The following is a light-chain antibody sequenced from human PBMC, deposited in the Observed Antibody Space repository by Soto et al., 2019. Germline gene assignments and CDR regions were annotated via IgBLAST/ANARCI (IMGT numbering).Light chain of an antibody. CDR1: SSDVGGYNY. CDR3: SSYTSSSTLVV. CDR2: YVS. V-gene: IGLV2-14*01. J-gene: IGLJ2*01. Sequence: QSALTQPASVSGSPGQSITISCTGTSSDVGGYNYVSWYQQHPGKAPKLMIYYVSNRPSGVSNRFSGSKSGNTASLTISGLLAEDEADYYCSSYTSSSTLVVFGGGTKLTVL.